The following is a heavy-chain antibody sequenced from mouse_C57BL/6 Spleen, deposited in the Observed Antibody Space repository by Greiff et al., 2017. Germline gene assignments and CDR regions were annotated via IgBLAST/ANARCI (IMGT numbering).Heavy chain of an antibody. J-gene: IGHJ1*03. CDR3: ARSPFYGSRYFDV. V-gene: IGHV1-75*01. D-gene: IGHD1-1*01. CDR1: GYTFTDYY. Sequence: QVQLQQSGPELVKPGASVKISCKASGYTFTDYYINWVKQRPGQGLEWIGWIFPGSGSTYYNEKFKGKATLTVDKSSSTAYMLLSSLTSEDSAVXFCARSPFYGSRYFDVWGTGTTVTVSS. CDR2: IFPGSGST.